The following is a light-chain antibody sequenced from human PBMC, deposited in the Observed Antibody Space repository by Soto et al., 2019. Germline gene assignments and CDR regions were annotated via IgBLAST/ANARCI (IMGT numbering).Light chain of an antibody. CDR3: QQYYSYPRT. CDR1: QGIGNY. V-gene: IGKV1-27*01. Sequence: DIQMTQSPSSLSASVGDRVTITCRASQGIGNYLAWYQQKPGKGPKPLIYGASTLQSGVPSRFSGSGSGTDFTLTISSLQPEDVATYYCQQYYSYPRTFGQGTKVDIK. CDR2: GAS. J-gene: IGKJ1*01.